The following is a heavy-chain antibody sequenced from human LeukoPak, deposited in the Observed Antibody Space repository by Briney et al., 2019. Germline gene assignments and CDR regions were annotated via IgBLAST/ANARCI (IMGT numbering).Heavy chain of an antibody. V-gene: IGHV3-11*01. CDR3: ARSLYVRGDIVVVAPAFDY. D-gene: IGHD2-2*01. CDR1: GFTFSDYY. CDR2: ISSSGSTL. J-gene: IGHJ4*02. Sequence: GGSLRLSCAASGFTFSDYYMSWIRQAPGKGLGWISYISSSGSTLYYAASVKGRFTISRDNARDSLYLQLNSLGAEDTAVYYCARSLYVRGDIVVVAPAFDYWGQGTLVTVSS.